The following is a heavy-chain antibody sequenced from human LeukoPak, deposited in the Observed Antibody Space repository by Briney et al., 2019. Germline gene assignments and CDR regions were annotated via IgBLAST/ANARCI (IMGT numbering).Heavy chain of an antibody. CDR3: ARDQPYYDFWSGTSKYMDV. CDR1: GYTFTSYG. Sequence: ASVKVSCKASGYTFTSYGISWVRQAPGQGLEWMGWISAYNGNTNYAQKLQGRDTMTTDTSTSTAYMELRSLRSDDTAVYYCARDQPYYDFWSGTSKYMDVWGKGTTVTVSS. CDR2: ISAYNGNT. D-gene: IGHD3-3*01. J-gene: IGHJ6*03. V-gene: IGHV1-18*01.